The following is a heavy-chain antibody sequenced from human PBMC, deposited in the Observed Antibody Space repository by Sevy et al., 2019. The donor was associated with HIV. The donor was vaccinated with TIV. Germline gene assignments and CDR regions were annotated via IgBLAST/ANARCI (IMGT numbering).Heavy chain of an antibody. J-gene: IGHJ4*02. CDR2: IYSDGTT. V-gene: IGHV3-66*01. CDR1: GFTVNSNY. CDR3: ARGKSGYGYALNY. Sequence: GGSLRLSCAASGFTVNSNYMTWLRQAPGKGLEGVSVIYSDGTTYHADSVKDRFTISRDNFKNTLYLQMNSLRAEDTAVYYCARGKSGYGYALNYWGQGTLVTVSS. D-gene: IGHD5-18*01.